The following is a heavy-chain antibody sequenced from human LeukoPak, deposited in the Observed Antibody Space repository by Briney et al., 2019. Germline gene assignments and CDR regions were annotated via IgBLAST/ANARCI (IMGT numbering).Heavy chain of an antibody. D-gene: IGHD6-19*01. V-gene: IGHV3-21*01. CDR2: ISSNSSYI. Sequence: KPGGSLRLSCAASGFTFSSYSMNWVRQAPGKGLEWVSSISSNSSYIYYADSVKGRFTISRDNAKNSLYLQMNSLRAEDTAVYYCARDIAVAGTAWFDPWGQGTLVTVSS. CDR1: GFTFSSYS. J-gene: IGHJ5*02. CDR3: ARDIAVAGTAWFDP.